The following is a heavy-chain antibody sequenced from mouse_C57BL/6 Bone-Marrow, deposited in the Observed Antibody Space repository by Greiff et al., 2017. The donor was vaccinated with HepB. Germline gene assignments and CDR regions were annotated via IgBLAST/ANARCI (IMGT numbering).Heavy chain of an antibody. D-gene: IGHD1-1*01. J-gene: IGHJ3*01. Sequence: QVQLKQPGAELVRPGSSVKLSCKASGYTFTSYWMHWVKQRPIQGLEWIGNIDPSDSETHYNQKFKDKATLTVDKSSSTAYMQLSSLTSEDSAVYYCARSYKRVFAYWGQGTLVTVSA. CDR2: IDPSDSET. V-gene: IGHV1-52*01. CDR3: ARSYKRVFAY. CDR1: GYTFTSYW.